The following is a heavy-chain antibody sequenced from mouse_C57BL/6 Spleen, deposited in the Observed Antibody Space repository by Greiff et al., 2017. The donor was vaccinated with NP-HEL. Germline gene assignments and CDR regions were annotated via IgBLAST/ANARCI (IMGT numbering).Heavy chain of an antibody. CDR2: IYPRSGNT. V-gene: IGHV1-81*01. D-gene: IGHD1-1*01. Sequence: VQLQQSGAELARPGASVKLSCKASGYTFTSYGISWVKQRTGQGLEWIGEIYPRSGNTYYNEKFKGKATLTADKSSSTAYMELRSLTSEDSAVYFCARSNSITTVVATGYFDVWGTGTTVTVSS. J-gene: IGHJ1*03. CDR3: ARSNSITTVVATGYFDV. CDR1: GYTFTSYG.